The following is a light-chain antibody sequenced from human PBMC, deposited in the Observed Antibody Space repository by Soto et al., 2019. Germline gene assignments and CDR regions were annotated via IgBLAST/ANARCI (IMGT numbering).Light chain of an antibody. CDR3: QQYSNWPRT. CDR1: QSVSSN. J-gene: IGKJ1*01. CDR2: GAS. V-gene: IGKV3-15*01. Sequence: EIVMTQSPPTLSVSPGERATLSCRASQSVSSNLAWYQQRPGQAPRLLIYGASTRATGVPARFSGSGSGTEFTLTISSLQSEDSAVYYCQQYSNWPRTFGQGTKVEIK.